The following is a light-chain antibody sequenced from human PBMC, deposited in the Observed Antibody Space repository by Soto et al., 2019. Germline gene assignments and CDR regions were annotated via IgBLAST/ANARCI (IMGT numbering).Light chain of an antibody. CDR2: DVT. CDR3: CSYAGRYTHVV. Sequence: QCALTQPRSVSGSPGQSVTISCTGTSSDVGGYKYVSWYQHHPGKAPKLMIYDVTKRPSGVPDRFSGSKSGNTASLTISGLQADDEADYYCCSYAGRYTHVVCGGGTKLTVL. V-gene: IGLV2-11*01. CDR1: SSDVGGYKY. J-gene: IGLJ3*02.